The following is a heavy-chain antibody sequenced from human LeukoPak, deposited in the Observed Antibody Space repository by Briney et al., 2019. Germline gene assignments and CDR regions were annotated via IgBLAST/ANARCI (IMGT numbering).Heavy chain of an antibody. CDR2: IYYSGST. V-gene: IGHV4-61*08. Sequence: SETLSLTCTVSGGSISSGGYYWSWIRQPPGKGLEWIGYIYYSGSTNYNPSLKSRVTISVDTSKNQFSLKLSSVTAADTAVYYCAGVVAAGGAFDIWGQGTMVTVSS. CDR3: AGVVAAGGAFDI. D-gene: IGHD2-21*01. CDR1: GGSISSGGYY. J-gene: IGHJ3*02.